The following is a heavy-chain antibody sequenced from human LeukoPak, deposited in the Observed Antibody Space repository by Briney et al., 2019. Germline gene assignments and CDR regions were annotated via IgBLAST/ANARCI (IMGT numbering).Heavy chain of an antibody. CDR3: ARDAWSVRSYFDY. V-gene: IGHV3-30*04. CDR2: ISYDIYSK. D-gene: IGHD2-8*01. Sequence: PGGSLRLSCAASGFTFTSSSMHWVRQAPGKVLEWVAVISYDIYSKYYADSVRGQFTISRDNSENTLYLQLNSLRGEDTAVYYCARDAWSVRSYFDYWGQGTLVTVSS. CDR1: GFTFTSSS. J-gene: IGHJ4*02.